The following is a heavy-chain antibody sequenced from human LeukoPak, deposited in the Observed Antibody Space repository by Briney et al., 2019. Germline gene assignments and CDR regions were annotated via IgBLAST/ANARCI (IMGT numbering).Heavy chain of an antibody. D-gene: IGHD2-21*01. CDR3: AKDRVAGGETERH. J-gene: IGHJ1*01. Sequence: GGSLRLSCAASGFTFSSYGMSWVRQAPGKGLEWVSTVGGGGDNTYYTDSVKGRFTISRDNSKNTLFLHMSSLRADDTALYYCAKDRVAGGETERHWGQGTLVTVSS. V-gene: IGHV3-23*01. CDR1: GFTFSSYG. CDR2: VGGGGDNT.